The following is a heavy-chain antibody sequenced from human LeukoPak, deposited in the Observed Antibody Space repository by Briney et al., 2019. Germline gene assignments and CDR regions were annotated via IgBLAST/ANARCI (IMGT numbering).Heavy chain of an antibody. CDR1: GYTFTSYD. V-gene: IGHV1-8*01. CDR2: MNPNSGNT. Sequence: GASVKVSCKASGYTFTSYDINWVRQATGQGLEWMGWMNPNSGNTGYAQKFQGRVTMTRNTSISTAYMELSSLRSEDTAVYYCARGELYGSGSFDYFNYWGQGTLVTVSS. CDR3: ARGELYGSGSFDYFNY. J-gene: IGHJ4*02. D-gene: IGHD3-10*01.